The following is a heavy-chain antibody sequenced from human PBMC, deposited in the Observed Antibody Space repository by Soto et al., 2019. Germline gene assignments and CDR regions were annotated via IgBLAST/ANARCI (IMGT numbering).Heavy chain of an antibody. J-gene: IGHJ6*02. D-gene: IGHD6-19*01. CDR2: IGTAGDT. CDR1: VFTFSSYD. V-gene: IGHV3-13*01. Sequence: GGSLRLSCAASVFTFSSYDMHWFRQATGKGLEWVSAIGTAGDTYYPGSVKGRFTISRENAKNSLYLQMNSLRAGDTAVYYCARDQLISSGWHHYYYYGMDVWGQGTTVTVSS. CDR3: ARDQLISSGWHHYYYYGMDV.